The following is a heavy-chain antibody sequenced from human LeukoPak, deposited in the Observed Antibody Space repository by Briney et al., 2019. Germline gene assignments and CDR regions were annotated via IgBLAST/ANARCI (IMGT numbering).Heavy chain of an antibody. V-gene: IGHV3-48*04. D-gene: IGHD6-6*01. CDR1: GFTFSSYR. CDR2: ISSSSSTI. J-gene: IGHJ4*02. Sequence: GGSLRLSCAASGFTFSSYRMNWVRQAPGKGLEWVSYISSSSSTIYSADSVKGRFTISRDNARNSLYLRMNSLRAEDTAVYYCARDPGAYSSSPIDYWGQGTLVTVSS. CDR3: ARDPGAYSSSPIDY.